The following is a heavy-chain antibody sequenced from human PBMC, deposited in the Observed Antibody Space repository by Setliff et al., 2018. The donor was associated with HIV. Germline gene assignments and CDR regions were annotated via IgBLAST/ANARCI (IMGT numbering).Heavy chain of an antibody. CDR2: ISAYNGNT. J-gene: IGHJ5*02. V-gene: IGHV1-18*01. CDR1: GYTFIRYG. D-gene: IGHD3-10*01. CDR3: ARGWGLWFGQLSILPLDP. Sequence: GASEKVSCKASGYTFIRYGISWVRQAPGQGLEWMGWISAYNGNTNYIEKLQGRVTMATNTSTTTAFMELSSLRSDDTALYFCARGWGLWFGQLSILPLDPWGQGTLVTVSS.